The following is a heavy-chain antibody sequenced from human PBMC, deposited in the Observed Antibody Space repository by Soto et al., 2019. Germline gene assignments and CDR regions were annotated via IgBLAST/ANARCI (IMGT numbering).Heavy chain of an antibody. CDR3: ARPRYKVSSSSSPFGI. Sequence: GSLRLSCAASGFTFSSYSMNWVRQAPGKGLEWVSSISSSSSYIYYADSVKGRFTISRDNAKNSLYLQMNSLRAEDTAVYYCARPRYKVSSSSSPFGIWGQGTMVTVSS. CDR1: GFTFSSYS. V-gene: IGHV3-21*01. J-gene: IGHJ3*02. CDR2: ISSSSSYI. D-gene: IGHD6-6*01.